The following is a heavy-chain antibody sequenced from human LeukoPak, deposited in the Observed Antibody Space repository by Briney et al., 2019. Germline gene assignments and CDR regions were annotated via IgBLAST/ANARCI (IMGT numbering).Heavy chain of an antibody. Sequence: PGRSLRLSCAASGFTFSSYGMHWVRQAPGKGLEWVAVISYDGSNKYYADSVKGRFTISRDNSKNTMYLQMNSLRAEDTTVYYCAKGGYQYDSSGHSYFDYWGQGTLVTVSS. D-gene: IGHD3-22*01. CDR1: GFTFSSYG. CDR3: AKGGYQYDSSGHSYFDY. CDR2: ISYDGSNK. J-gene: IGHJ4*02. V-gene: IGHV3-30*18.